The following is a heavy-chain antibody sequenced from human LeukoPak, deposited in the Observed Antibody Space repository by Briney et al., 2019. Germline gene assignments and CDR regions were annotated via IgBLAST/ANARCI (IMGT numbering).Heavy chain of an antibody. CDR3: AKGPEFYYGSGSYILDY. CDR1: GFTFSSYA. Sequence: GGSLRLSCAASGFTFSSYAMSWVRQAPGKGLEWVSGVTGSGGSTNYADSVKGRFTISRDNSKNTLYLQMNSLRAEDTAVYYCAKGPEFYYGSGSYILDYWGQGTLVTVSS. CDR2: VTGSGGST. V-gene: IGHV3-23*01. D-gene: IGHD3-10*01. J-gene: IGHJ4*02.